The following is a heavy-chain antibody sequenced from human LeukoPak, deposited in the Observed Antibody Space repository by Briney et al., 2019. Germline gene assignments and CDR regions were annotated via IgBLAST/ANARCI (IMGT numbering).Heavy chain of an antibody. V-gene: IGHV3-30-3*01. D-gene: IGHD6-19*01. Sequence: GGSLRLSCAAPGFTFSTYSMHWVRQAPGKGLEWVAVISSDGSITSYADSVKGRFTISRDNAKNTLYLQMSSLRAEDTAVYYCARTVAGTIDYWGQGTLVTVSS. CDR3: ARTVAGTIDY. J-gene: IGHJ4*02. CDR2: ISSDGSIT. CDR1: GFTFSTYS.